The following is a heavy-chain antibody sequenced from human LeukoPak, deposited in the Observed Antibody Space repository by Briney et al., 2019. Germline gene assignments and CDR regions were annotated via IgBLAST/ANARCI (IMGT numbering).Heavy chain of an antibody. CDR2: IYYSGST. Sequence: SETLSLTCTVSGGSISSSSYYWGWIRQPPGKGLEWIVSIYYSGSTYYNPSLKSRVTISVDTSKNQFSLKLSSVTAADTAVYYCARFRDDTYYYDSSGYRGFDYWGQGTLVTVSS. CDR3: ARFRDDTYYYDSSGYRGFDY. CDR1: GGSISSSSYY. V-gene: IGHV4-39*01. J-gene: IGHJ4*02. D-gene: IGHD3-22*01.